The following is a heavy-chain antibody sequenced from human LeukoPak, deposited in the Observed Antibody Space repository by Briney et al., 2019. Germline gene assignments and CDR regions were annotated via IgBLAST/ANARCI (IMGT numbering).Heavy chain of an antibody. CDR3: ARDRDQRGPYYYYMDV. V-gene: IGHV4-38-2*02. CDR1: GYSISSGYY. J-gene: IGHJ6*03. D-gene: IGHD2-2*01. Sequence: SETLSLTCTVSGYSISSGYYWGWIRQPPGKGLEWIGSIYHSGSTYYNPSLKRRVTISVDTSKNQFSLKLSSVTAADTAVYYCARDRDQRGPYYYYMDVWGKGTTVTISS. CDR2: IYHSGST.